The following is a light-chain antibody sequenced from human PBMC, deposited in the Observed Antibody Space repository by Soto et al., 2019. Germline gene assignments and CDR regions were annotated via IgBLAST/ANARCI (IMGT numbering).Light chain of an antibody. CDR2: HAS. Sequence: EIVRTQSPATLSVSPGERATLSCRASQNIATNLAWYQQKPCQAPRLLLYHASTRATGIPARFSGSGSGTEFTRTIDTLQSEDCVIYYCEQYTNWRTFGQGTKVAIK. CDR1: QNIATN. CDR3: EQYTNWRT. V-gene: IGKV3-15*01. J-gene: IGKJ1*01.